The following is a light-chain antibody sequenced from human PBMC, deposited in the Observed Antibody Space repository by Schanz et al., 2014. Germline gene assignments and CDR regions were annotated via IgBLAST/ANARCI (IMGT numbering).Light chain of an antibody. J-gene: IGLJ2*01. CDR2: EGT. Sequence: QSALTQPTSVSGSPGQSITISCTGTSSDVGSYNLVSWYQQHPGEAPKLLIYEGTKRPSGVPDRFSGSKSGNTASLTVSGLQADDEADYYCTSYAGSNNLVFGGGTKLTVL. CDR3: TSYAGSNNLV. CDR1: SSDVGSYNL. V-gene: IGLV2-8*01.